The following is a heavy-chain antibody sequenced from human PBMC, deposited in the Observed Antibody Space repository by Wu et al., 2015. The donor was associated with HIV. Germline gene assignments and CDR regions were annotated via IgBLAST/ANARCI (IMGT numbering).Heavy chain of an antibody. J-gene: IGHJ1*01. Sequence: QVQLVQSGAEVKKPGASVMVSCKAFGYAFTNYDISWVRQAPGQGLEWMGSTSVYIGYTKYAQNFQDRVTMTTDTSTSTAYMEVRSLRSDDTAIYYCARVGVLLTSAELLEYFQHWGQGTRVVVSS. CDR1: GYAFTNYD. V-gene: IGHV1-18*01. D-gene: IGHD2-15*01. CDR3: ARVGVLLTSAELLEYFQH. CDR2: TSVYIGYT.